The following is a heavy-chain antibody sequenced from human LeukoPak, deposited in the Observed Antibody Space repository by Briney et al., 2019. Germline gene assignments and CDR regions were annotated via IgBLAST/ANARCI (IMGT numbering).Heavy chain of an antibody. CDR3: ARGQYYYDSSGYYYPNWFDP. CDR2: INHSGST. D-gene: IGHD3-22*01. J-gene: IGHJ5*02. V-gene: IGHV4-34*01. Sequence: TSETLSLTCAVYGGSFSGYYWSWIRQPPGKGLEWIGEINHSGSTNYNPSLKSRVTISVDTSKNQFSLKLSSVTAADTAVYYCARGQYYYDSSGYYYPNWFDPWGQGTLVTVSS. CDR1: GGSFSGYY.